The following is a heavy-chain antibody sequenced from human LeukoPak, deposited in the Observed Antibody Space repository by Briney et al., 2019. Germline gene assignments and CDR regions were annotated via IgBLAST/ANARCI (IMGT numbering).Heavy chain of an antibody. CDR3: ATLQYGSGSYVFDY. J-gene: IGHJ4*02. D-gene: IGHD3-10*01. CDR2: FDPEDGET. Sequence: ASVKVSCKVSGYTLTELSMHWVRQAPGKGLEWMGGFDPEDGETIYAQKFQGRVTMTEDTSTDTAYMELCSLRSEDTAVYYCATLQYGSGSYVFDYWGQGTLVTVSS. V-gene: IGHV1-24*01. CDR1: GYTLTELS.